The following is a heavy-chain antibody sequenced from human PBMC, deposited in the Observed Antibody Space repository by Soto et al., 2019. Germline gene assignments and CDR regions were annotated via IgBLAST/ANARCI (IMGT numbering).Heavy chain of an antibody. CDR1: GYIFGNYD. J-gene: IGHJ5*02. CDR3: ARMATSGTLNWFDP. Sequence: VKVSCKASGYIFGNYDISWVRQGTGQGLEWMGWMNPNSGKGGYAQKFQGRVTMTRDTSTSTAYMELSSLTSDDTAIYYCARMATSGTLNWFDPWGQGTLVTVSS. V-gene: IGHV1-8*01. CDR2: MNPNSGKG.